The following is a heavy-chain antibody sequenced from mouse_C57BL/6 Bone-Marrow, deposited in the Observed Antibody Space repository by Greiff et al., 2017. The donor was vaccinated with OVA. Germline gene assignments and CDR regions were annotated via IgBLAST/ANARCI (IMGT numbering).Heavy chain of an antibody. CDR1: GFSLTSYG. V-gene: IGHV2-4*01. D-gene: IGHD3-2*02. J-gene: IGHJ4*01. CDR3: AKTHHSSGYDYAMDY. CDR2: IWSGGST. Sequence: QVHVKQSGPGLVQPSQSLSITCTVSGFSLTSYGVHWVRQPPGKGLEWLGVIWSGGSTDYNAAFISRLSISKDNSKSQVFFKMNSLQADDTAIYYCAKTHHSSGYDYAMDYWGQGTSVTVSS.